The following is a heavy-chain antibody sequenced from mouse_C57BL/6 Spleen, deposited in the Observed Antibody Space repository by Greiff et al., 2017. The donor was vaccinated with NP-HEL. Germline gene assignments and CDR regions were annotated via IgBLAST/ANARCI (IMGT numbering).Heavy chain of an antibody. CDR3: ARRYYGSSYCWYFDV. V-gene: IGHV1-61*01. CDR1: GYTFTSYW. J-gene: IGHJ1*03. Sequence: QVQLQQPGAELVRPGSSVKLSCKASGYTFTSYWMDWVKQRPGQGLEWIGNIYPSDSETHYNQKFKDKATLTVDKSSSTAYMQLSSLTSEDSAVYYCARRYYGSSYCWYFDVWGTGTTVTVSS. CDR2: IYPSDSET. D-gene: IGHD1-1*01.